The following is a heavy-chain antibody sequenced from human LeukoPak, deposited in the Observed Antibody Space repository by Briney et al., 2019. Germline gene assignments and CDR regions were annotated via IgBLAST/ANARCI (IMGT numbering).Heavy chain of an antibody. CDR2: IYSIGSI. CDR3: ASLKWELLRNDY. V-gene: IGHV3-53*01. Sequence: GGSLRLSCAASGLSVSNSYMNWVRQAPGKGLQWVASIYSIGSIYYADSVKGRFTISRDNSKNTLDLQMSSLRAEDTAVYYCASLKWELLRNDYWGQGTLVTVSS. D-gene: IGHD1-26*01. CDR1: GLSVSNSY. J-gene: IGHJ4*02.